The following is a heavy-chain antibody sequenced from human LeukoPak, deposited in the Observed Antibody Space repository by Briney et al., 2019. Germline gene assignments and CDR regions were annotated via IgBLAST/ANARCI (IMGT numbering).Heavy chain of an antibody. CDR1: GGSISGYY. Sequence: SETLSLTCTVSGGSISGYYWSWLRQPPGKGLEWIGYIYYSGSTNYNPSLKSRVTISVDTSKNQFSLKLSSVTAADTAVYYCAGASYDSSGVHWGQGTLVTVSS. V-gene: IGHV4-59*01. CDR3: AGASYDSSGVH. J-gene: IGHJ4*02. CDR2: IYYSGST. D-gene: IGHD3-22*01.